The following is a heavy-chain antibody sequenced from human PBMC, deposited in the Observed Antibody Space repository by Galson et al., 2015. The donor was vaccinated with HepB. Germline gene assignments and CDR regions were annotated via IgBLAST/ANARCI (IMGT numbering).Heavy chain of an antibody. Sequence: TLSLTCTVSGGSISSGGYYWSWIRQHPGKGLEWIGYIYYSGSTYYNPSLKSRVTISVDTSKNQFSLKLSSVTAADTAVYYCARGDDGGAFDYWGQGTLVTVSS. J-gene: IGHJ4*02. D-gene: IGHD4-23*01. CDR3: ARGDDGGAFDY. CDR2: IYYSGST. V-gene: IGHV4-31*03. CDR1: GGSISSGGYY.